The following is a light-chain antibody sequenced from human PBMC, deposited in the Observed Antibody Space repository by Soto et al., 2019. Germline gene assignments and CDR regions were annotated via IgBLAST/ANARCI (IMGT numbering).Light chain of an antibody. J-gene: IGKJ3*01. CDR3: QQYDSLPLT. V-gene: IGKV1-33*01. CDR2: DAS. Sequence: DIQMTQSPSSLSASVGDRVTITCQASQDISNFLNWYQHKPEKSPKLLINDASNLETGVPSRFSGSGASTEFTFTITSLQPEDVATYYCQQYDSLPLTFGPGTKVELK. CDR1: QDISNF.